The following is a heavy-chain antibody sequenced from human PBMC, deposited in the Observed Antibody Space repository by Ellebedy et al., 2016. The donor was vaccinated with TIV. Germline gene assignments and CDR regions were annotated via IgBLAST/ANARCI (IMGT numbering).Heavy chain of an antibody. J-gene: IGHJ4*02. CDR3: ARDRYGSGSHGD. CDR1: RFALRNYW. CDR2: VNHDGSAS. Sequence: GESLKISCAASRFALRNYWMSWVRQAPGKGLEWVGNVNHDGSASHYGSSVRGRFTISRDNVKNSLYLQMNSLRDEDTAVYYCARDRYGSGSHGDWGLGTLVTVSS. V-gene: IGHV3-7*01. D-gene: IGHD3-10*01.